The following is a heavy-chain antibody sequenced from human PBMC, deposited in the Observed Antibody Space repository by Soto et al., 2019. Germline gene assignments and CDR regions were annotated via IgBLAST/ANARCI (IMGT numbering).Heavy chain of an antibody. J-gene: IGHJ4*02. Sequence: QVQLVESGGGVVQPGTSLRLSCAASGFTFSHYGIHWVRQAPGKGLEWVALTWSGGRGENYADSVRGRVTVSRDNSKTTVYLQINSLRVEDTAVYYCAKDDDTSSHFSLLDFLGQGTLVTVS. V-gene: IGHV3-33*06. D-gene: IGHD3-22*01. CDR1: GFTFSHYG. CDR3: AKDDDTSSHFSLLDF. CDR2: TWSGGRGE.